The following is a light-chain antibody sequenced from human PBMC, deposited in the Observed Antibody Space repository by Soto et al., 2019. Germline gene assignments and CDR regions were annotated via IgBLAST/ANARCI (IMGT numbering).Light chain of an antibody. CDR1: QSVSSS. CDR3: QQYISWPRT. V-gene: IGKV3-15*01. Sequence: EIVMTQSPATLSVSPGERVTVSCRASQSVSSSLAWYQQKPGQAPRLLIYAASTRVTGVPARFSGSGSGTEFTLTISSLQSEDLAVYHCQQYISWPRTFGQGTKVEIK. J-gene: IGKJ1*01. CDR2: AAS.